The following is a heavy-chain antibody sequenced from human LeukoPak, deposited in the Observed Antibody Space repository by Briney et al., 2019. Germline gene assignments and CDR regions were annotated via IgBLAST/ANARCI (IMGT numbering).Heavy chain of an antibody. CDR1: GFTVSSNY. D-gene: IGHD3-22*01. CDR2: IYSGGST. CDR3: AREALKFGYYDSSGSSDY. Sequence: GGSLRLSCAASGFTVSSNYMSWVRQAPGKGLEWVSVIYSGGSTYYADSVKGRFTISRDNSKNTLYLQMNSLRTEDTAVYYCAREALKFGYYDSSGSSDYWGQGTLVTVSS. V-gene: IGHV3-53*05. J-gene: IGHJ4*02.